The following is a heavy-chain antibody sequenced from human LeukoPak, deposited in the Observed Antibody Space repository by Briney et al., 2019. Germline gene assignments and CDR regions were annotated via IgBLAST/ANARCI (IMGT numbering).Heavy chain of an antibody. CDR2: IYHSGST. Sequence: PSETPSLTCAVSGGSISSSNWWSWVRQPPGKGLEWIGEIYHSGSTNYNPSLKSRVTISVDKSKNQFSLKLSSVTAADTAVYYCARTTMVRGTYYMDVWGKGTTVTISS. D-gene: IGHD3-10*01. V-gene: IGHV4-4*02. J-gene: IGHJ6*03. CDR1: GGSISSSNW. CDR3: ARTTMVRGTYYMDV.